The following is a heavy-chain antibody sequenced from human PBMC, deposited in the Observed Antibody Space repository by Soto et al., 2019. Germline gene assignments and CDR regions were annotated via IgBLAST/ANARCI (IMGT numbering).Heavy chain of an antibody. D-gene: IGHD5-18*01. CDR3: AKDPTPGIQLWPVFDY. CDR2: ISWNSGSI. V-gene: IGHV3-9*01. J-gene: IGHJ4*02. CDR1: GFTLDDYA. Sequence: EVQLVESGGGLVQPGRSLRLSCAASGFTLDDYAMHRVRPAPGEGLEWVSGISWNSGSIGYADSVKGRFTISRDNAKNSLYLQMNSLRAEDTALYYCAKDPTPGIQLWPVFDYWGQGTLVTVSS.